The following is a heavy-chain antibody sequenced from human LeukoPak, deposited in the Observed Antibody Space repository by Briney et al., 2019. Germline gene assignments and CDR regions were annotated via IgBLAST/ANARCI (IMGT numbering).Heavy chain of an antibody. CDR1: GFTFSSYE. CDR3: ARWGRIAAAGYLSRGANRLGEFDY. J-gene: IGHJ4*02. V-gene: IGHV3-48*03. Sequence: PGGSLRLSCAASGFTFSSYEMNWVRQAPGKGLEWVSYISSSGSTIYYADSVKGRFTISRDNSKNTLYLQMNSLRAEDTAVYYCARWGRIAAAGYLSRGANRLGEFDYWGQGTLVTVSS. D-gene: IGHD6-13*01. CDR2: ISSSGSTI.